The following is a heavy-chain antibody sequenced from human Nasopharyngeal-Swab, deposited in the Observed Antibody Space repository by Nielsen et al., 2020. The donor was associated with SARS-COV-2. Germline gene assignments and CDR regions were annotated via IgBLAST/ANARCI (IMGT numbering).Heavy chain of an antibody. Sequence: GESLKISCAVSGFTFSAYALSWVRQAPGKGLEWVSGISVSGGNTCYADSVAGRFTISRDNSNSRLFLQINSLRAEDTAVYYCARASWGLSVFDRWGQGTLVTVSS. V-gene: IGHV3-23*01. CDR1: GFTFSAYA. CDR2: ISVSGGNT. CDR3: ARASWGLSVFDR. D-gene: IGHD3-16*01. J-gene: IGHJ4*02.